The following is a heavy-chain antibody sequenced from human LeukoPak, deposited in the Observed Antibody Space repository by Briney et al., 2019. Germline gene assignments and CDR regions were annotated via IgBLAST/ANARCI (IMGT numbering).Heavy chain of an antibody. CDR1: GGSISSSSYY. D-gene: IGHD3-16*02. J-gene: IGHJ4*02. CDR2: IYYSGST. CDR3: ARGLHWRANMITFGGVIVD. V-gene: IGHV4-39*07. Sequence: NPSQTLSLTCTVSGGSISSSSYYWGWIRQPPGKGLEWIGSIYYSGSTYYNPSLKSRVTISVDTSKNQFSLKLSSVTAADTAVYYCARGLHWRANMITFGGVIVDWGQGTLVTVSS.